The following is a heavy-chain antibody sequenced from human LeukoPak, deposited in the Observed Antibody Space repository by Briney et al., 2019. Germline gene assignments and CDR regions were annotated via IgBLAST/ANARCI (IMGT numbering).Heavy chain of an antibody. CDR1: GYSFTSHW. CDR3: ARLRWPRGGRSSFDY. V-gene: IGHV5-51*01. CDR2: VNPDDSDT. Sequence: GEALKICCTGSGYSFTSHWIGWVRQIRRKGLEWMGIVNPDDSDTIYSPSFQGQATISADESITTAYLLWSSLKASDTAMYYCARLRWPRGGRSSFDYWGQGALVTVSS. J-gene: IGHJ4*02. D-gene: IGHD3-10*01.